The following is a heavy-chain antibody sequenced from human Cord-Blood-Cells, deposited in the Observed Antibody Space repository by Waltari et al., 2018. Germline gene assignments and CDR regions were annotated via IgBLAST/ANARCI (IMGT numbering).Heavy chain of an antibody. CDR2: VYYSGST. V-gene: IGHV4-31*03. D-gene: IGHD3-10*01. J-gene: IGHJ4*02. CDR3: ARNGLDGSGSYFDY. Sequence: QVQLQESGPGLVKPSQTLSLTCTVSGGSISRGGYYWSWIRQHPGKGLEWIGYVYYSGSTYYNPSLKSRVTISVDTSKNQFSLKLSSVTAADTAVYYCARNGLDGSGSYFDYWGQGTLVTVSS. CDR1: GGSISRGGYY.